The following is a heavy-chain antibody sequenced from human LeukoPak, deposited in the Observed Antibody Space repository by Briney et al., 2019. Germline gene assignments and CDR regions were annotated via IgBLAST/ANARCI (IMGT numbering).Heavy chain of an antibody. CDR2: LIPIFGTA. CDR3: ARDGVPYYYDSSGYKYFDY. J-gene: IGHJ4*02. Sequence: SVKVSCKASGGTFSSYAISWVRQAPGQALEWMGGLIPIFGTANYAQKFRGRVAITADESTSTAYMELSSLRSEDTAVYYCARDGVPYYYDSSGYKYFDYWGQGTLVTVSS. V-gene: IGHV1-69*13. CDR1: GGTFSSYA. D-gene: IGHD3-22*01.